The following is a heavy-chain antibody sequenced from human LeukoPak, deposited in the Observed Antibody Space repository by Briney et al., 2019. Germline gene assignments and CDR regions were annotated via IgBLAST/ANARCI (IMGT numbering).Heavy chain of an antibody. J-gene: IGHJ6*03. D-gene: IGHD3-10*01. CDR3: ARGHTLLWFGAGGPDYYYYMDV. CDR2: ISGDGGST. Sequence: PGGSLRLSCAASGFTFDDYAMHWVRQAPGKGLEWVSLISGDGGSTYYADSVKGRFTISRDNSKNSLYLQMNSLRAEDTAVYYCARGHTLLWFGAGGPDYYYYMDVWGKGTTVTVSS. CDR1: GFTFDDYA. V-gene: IGHV3-43*02.